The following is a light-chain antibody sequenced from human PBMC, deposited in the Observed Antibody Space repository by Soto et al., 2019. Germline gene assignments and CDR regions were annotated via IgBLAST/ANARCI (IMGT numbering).Light chain of an antibody. J-gene: IGKJ4*01. Sequence: DIVLTQSSLSLPVTPGEPASISCRSSQSLLHSDGYNYLDWYMQKPGQSPQLLIYSGSHRASGVPDRFSGSGSGTDFTLKISRVEAEDVGVYYCMQALQIPVTFGGGTKVEIK. CDR1: QSLLHSDGYNY. V-gene: IGKV2-28*01. CDR3: MQALQIPVT. CDR2: SGS.